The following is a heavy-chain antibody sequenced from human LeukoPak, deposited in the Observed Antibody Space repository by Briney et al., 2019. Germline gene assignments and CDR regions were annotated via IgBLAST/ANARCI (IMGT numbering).Heavy chain of an antibody. CDR3: AGEEDSSGYYRQLDY. CDR1: GFTFSSYG. V-gene: IGHV3-23*01. J-gene: IGHJ4*02. Sequence: GGSLRLSCAASGFTFSSYGMSWVRQAPGKGLEWVSAISGSGGSTYYADSVKGRFTISRDNSKNTLYLQMNSLRAEDTAVCYCAGEEDSSGYYRQLDYWGQGTLVTVSS. CDR2: ISGSGGST. D-gene: IGHD3-22*01.